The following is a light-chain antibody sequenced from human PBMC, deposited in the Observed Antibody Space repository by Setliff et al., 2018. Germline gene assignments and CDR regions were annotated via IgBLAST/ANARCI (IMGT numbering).Light chain of an antibody. CDR3: QHYNNWRQT. Sequence: EIVMTQSPATLSVAPGDRATLSCWASQNINNNLAWYQQKPGQAPRLLIYRFSGSGSGTEFTLTISSLQSGDFAVYYCQHYNNWRQTFGQGTKVDIK. J-gene: IGKJ1*01. CDR1: QNINNN. V-gene: IGKV3-15*01.